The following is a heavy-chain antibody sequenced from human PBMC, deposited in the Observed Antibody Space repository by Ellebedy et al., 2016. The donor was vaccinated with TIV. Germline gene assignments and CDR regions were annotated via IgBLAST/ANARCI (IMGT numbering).Heavy chain of an antibody. V-gene: IGHV3-49*03. CDR3: TRDHGAGQASYGMDV. Sequence: GGSLRLXCTASGFTFGDYAMSWFRQAPGKGLEWVGFIRSKAYGGTTEYAASVKGRFTISRDDSKSIAYLQMNSLKTEDTAVYYCTRDHGAGQASYGMDVWGQGTTVTVSS. CDR2: IRSKAYGGTT. CDR1: GFTFGDYA. D-gene: IGHD6-19*01. J-gene: IGHJ6*02.